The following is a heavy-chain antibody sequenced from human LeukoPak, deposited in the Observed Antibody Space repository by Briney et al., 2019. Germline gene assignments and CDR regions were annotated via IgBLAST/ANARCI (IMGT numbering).Heavy chain of an antibody. V-gene: IGHV1-2*02. Sequence: ASVNLSSTASGYTFTGYYMHWVRQAPGPGLEWMGWINPNSSGTNYVQMFQGSVTMTRDTSISTAYMELSRLRSDDTAVYYGARLYSSSNFDYWGQGTLVTVSS. CDR2: INPNSSGT. J-gene: IGHJ4*02. D-gene: IGHD6-6*01. CDR1: GYTFTGYY. CDR3: ARLYSSSNFDY.